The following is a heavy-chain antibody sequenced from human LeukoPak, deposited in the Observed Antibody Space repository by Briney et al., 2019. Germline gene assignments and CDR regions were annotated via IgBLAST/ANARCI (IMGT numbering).Heavy chain of an antibody. CDR2: IYYRGSS. CDR3: ARVTARWIQHSTYYHYMDV. Sequence: SETLSLTCTASGGSISSNTYYWGWIRQPPGKGLEWIGTIYYRGSSFYSPSLKSRVTISVDTSMNQFSLNLHSVTAADTAVYYCARVTARWIQHSTYYHYMDVWGKGTTVIVSS. CDR1: GGSISSNTYY. J-gene: IGHJ6*03. V-gene: IGHV4-39*07. D-gene: IGHD5-18*01.